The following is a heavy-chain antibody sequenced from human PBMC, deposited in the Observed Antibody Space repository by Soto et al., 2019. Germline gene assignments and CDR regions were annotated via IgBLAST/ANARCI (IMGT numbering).Heavy chain of an antibody. D-gene: IGHD3-10*01. J-gene: IGHJ4*02. CDR1: GFTFDDYG. CDR3: ARARGSGSYANFAY. V-gene: IGHV3-20*04. Sequence: GGSLRLSCAASGFTFDDYGMSWVRQAPGKGLEWVSGINWNGGSTGYADSVKGRFTISRDNAKNSLYLQMNSLRAEDTALYYCARARGSGSYANFAYWGQGTLVTVSS. CDR2: INWNGGST.